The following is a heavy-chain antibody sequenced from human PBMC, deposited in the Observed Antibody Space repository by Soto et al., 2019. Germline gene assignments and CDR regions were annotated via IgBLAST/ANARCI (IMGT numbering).Heavy chain of an antibody. V-gene: IGHV4-59*01. CDR2: LYNTGST. CDR3: TTRRWYFFYYGMEV. Sequence: PSETLSLTCTVSGASISRYYWSWIRQSPGKGLEWIGYLYNTGSTIYNPSLKSRVTISVDTSKNQFSLKMNSVTAADTAVYYCTTRRWYFFYYGMEVLGQGTTVTGSS. CDR1: GASISRYY. J-gene: IGHJ6*02. D-gene: IGHD2-15*01.